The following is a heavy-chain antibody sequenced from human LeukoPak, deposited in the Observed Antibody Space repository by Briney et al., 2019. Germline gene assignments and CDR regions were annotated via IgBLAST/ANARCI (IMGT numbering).Heavy chain of an antibody. CDR1: GYTFTSFD. CDR2: MNPNSGNT. Sequence: ASVKVSCKASGYTFTSFDINWVRQATGQGLEWMGWMNPNSGNTGYAQKFQGRVTMTRNTTISTAYMELSSLRSEDTAVYYCGWGLDWFDPWGQGTLVTVSS. CDR3: GWGLDWFDP. V-gene: IGHV1-8*01. J-gene: IGHJ5*02.